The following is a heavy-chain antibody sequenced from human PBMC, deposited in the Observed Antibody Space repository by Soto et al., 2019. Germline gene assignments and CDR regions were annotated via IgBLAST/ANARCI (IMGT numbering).Heavy chain of an antibody. CDR2: MNPNSGNT. D-gene: IGHD3-3*01. J-gene: IGHJ5*02. CDR3: ARGYTYYDSFWFDP. CDR1: GYTFTSYD. Sequence: ASVKVSCKASGYTFTSYDSNWVRQATGQGLEWMGWMNPNSGNTGYAQKFQGRVTMTRNTSISTAYMELSSLRSEDTAVYYCARGYTYYDSFWFDPWGQGTLVTVSS. V-gene: IGHV1-8*01.